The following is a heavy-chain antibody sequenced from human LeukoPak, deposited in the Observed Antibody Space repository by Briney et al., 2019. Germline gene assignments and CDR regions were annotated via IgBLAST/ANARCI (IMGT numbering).Heavy chain of an antibody. D-gene: IGHD3-16*02. J-gene: IGHJ4*02. CDR1: GFTFSSYS. Sequence: GGSLRLSCAASGFTFSSYSMNWVRQAPGKGLEWVSSISSSSSYIYYADSVKGRFTISRDNDKNSLYLQMNSLRAEDTAVYYCARDNVMITFGGVIAPYYFDYWGQGTLVTVPS. CDR3: ARDNVMITFGGVIAPYYFDY. V-gene: IGHV3-21*01. CDR2: ISSSSSYI.